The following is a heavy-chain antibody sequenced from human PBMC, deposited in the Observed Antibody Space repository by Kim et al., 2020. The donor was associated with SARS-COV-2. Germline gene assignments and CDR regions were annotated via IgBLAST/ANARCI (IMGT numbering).Heavy chain of an antibody. D-gene: IGHD1-20*01. Sequence: NHNPHLTSRVAISIATSKNHFSLKLTSVTAADTAVYYCARGANWSRLFFQHWGQGTLVIVSS. V-gene: IGHV4-61*03. CDR3: ARGANWSRLFFQH. J-gene: IGHJ1*01.